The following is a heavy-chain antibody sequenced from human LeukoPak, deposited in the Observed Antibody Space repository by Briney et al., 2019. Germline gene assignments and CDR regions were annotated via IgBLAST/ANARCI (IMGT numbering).Heavy chain of an antibody. CDR3: AADSRITYGMDV. Sequence: SVKVSCKASGFTFTSSAVQWVRQARGQRLEWIGWIVVGSGNTNYAQKFQERVTITRDMSTSTAYMELSSLRSEDTAVYYRAADSRITYGMDVWGQGTTVTVSS. V-gene: IGHV1-58*01. J-gene: IGHJ6*02. CDR2: IVVGSGNT. D-gene: IGHD3-10*01. CDR1: GFTFTSSA.